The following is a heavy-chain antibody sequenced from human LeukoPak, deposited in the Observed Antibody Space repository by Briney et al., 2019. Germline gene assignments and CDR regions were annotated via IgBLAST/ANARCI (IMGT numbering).Heavy chain of an antibody. Sequence: PGGSLRLSCAASGFTVSSNYMSWVRQAPGKGLEWVSVIYSGGSTYYADSVKGRFTISRDNSKNTLYLQMNSLRAEDTAVYYCGRLAVVVAAYFDYWGQGTLVTVSS. J-gene: IGHJ4*02. CDR1: GFTVSSNY. CDR2: IYSGGST. D-gene: IGHD2-15*01. CDR3: GRLAVVVAAYFDY. V-gene: IGHV3-53*01.